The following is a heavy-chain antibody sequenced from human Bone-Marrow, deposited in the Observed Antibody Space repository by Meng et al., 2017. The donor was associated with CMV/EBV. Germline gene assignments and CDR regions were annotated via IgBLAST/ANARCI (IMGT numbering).Heavy chain of an antibody. J-gene: IGHJ2*01. D-gene: IGHD6-13*01. CDR3: ARTVSSSWYFGGDSDWYFDL. CDR2: IYYRGST. CDR1: SSYY. Sequence: SSYYRGWIRQPPGKGLEWIGSIYYRGSTYYNPSLKSRVTISVDTSKNQFSLKLSSVTAADTAVYYCARTVSSSWYFGGDSDWYFDLWGRGTLVTVSS. V-gene: IGHV4-39*07.